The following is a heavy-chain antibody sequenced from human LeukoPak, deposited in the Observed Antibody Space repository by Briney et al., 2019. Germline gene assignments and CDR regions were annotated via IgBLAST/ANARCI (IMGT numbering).Heavy chain of an antibody. CDR3: ARGNSGSSGLWDS. J-gene: IGHJ4*02. Sequence: GGSLRLSCAASGFTFSSYAMSWVRQAPGKGLEWVSAISGSGGSTNYADSVKGRFTISRDSARNTVYLQMNSLRADDTAVYYCARGNSGSSGLWDSWGQGTLVTVSS. CDR2: ISGSGGST. CDR1: GFTFSSYA. V-gene: IGHV3-23*01. D-gene: IGHD1-26*01.